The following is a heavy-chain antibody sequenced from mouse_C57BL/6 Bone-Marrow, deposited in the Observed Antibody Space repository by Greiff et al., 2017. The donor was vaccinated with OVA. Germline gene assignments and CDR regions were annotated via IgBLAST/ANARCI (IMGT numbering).Heavy chain of an antibody. CDR1: GYTFTDYY. CDR2: INPYNGGT. D-gene: IGHD2-4*01. V-gene: IGHV1-19*01. CDR3: ARGRGLRRNYAMDY. Sequence: EVQLQQSGPVLVKPGASVKMSCKASGYTFTDYYMNWVKQSHGKSLEWIGVINPYNGGTSYNQKFKGKATLTVDKSSSTAYMELNSLTSEDSAVYYGARGRGLRRNYAMDYWGQGTSVTVSS. J-gene: IGHJ4*01.